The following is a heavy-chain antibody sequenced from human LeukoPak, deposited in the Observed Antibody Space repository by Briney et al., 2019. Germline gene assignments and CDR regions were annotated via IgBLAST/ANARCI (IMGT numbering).Heavy chain of an antibody. Sequence: GGSLRLSCAASGFTVSSKYMSWVRRPPGTGLEWVSVIYSDGNTYYADSVRGRFTISRDNSKNTVYLQMNSLRAEDTAVYYCASSSWDDWGQGTLVTVSS. J-gene: IGHJ4*02. V-gene: IGHV3-66*01. CDR1: GFTVSSKY. CDR2: IYSDGNT. CDR3: ASSSWDD. D-gene: IGHD6-13*01.